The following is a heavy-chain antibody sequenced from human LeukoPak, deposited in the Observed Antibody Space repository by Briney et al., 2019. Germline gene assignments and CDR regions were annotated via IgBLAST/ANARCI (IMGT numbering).Heavy chain of an antibody. CDR1: GGSISSSSYY. D-gene: IGHD1/OR15-1a*01. CDR3: ARRGTANPRTYYYYFYRDV. Sequence: SETLSLTCTVSGGSISSSSYYWGWIRQPPGKGLEWIGEINHSGSTNYNPSLKSRVTIPVDTSKNQFSLRLSSVTAADTAVYYCARRGTANPRTYYYYFYRDVWGKGTTVTVSS. V-gene: IGHV4-39*07. CDR2: INHSGST. J-gene: IGHJ6*03.